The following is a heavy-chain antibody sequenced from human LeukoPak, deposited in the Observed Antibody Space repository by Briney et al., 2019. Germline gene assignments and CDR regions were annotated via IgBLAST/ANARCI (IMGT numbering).Heavy chain of an antibody. J-gene: IGHJ4*02. D-gene: IGHD3-3*01. V-gene: IGHV3-7*01. CDR2: IKQDGSEK. Sequence: PGGSLRLSCAASGFTFSSYWMSWVRQAPGKGLEWVANIKQDGSEKYYVDSVKGRFTISRDNAKNSLYLQMNSLRAEDTAVYYCARVRFLEWLLFHFDYWGQGTLVTASS. CDR3: ARVRFLEWLLFHFDY. CDR1: GFTFSSYW.